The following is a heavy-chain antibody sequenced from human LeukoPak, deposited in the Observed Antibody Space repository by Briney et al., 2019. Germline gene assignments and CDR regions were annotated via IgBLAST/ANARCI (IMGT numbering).Heavy chain of an antibody. Sequence: GGSLRLSCAASGFTFSTYTMNWVRQAPGKGLEWVSSISSSSSYIYYADSLKGRFTISRDNAKNSLYLQMNSLRAEDTAVYYCAELGITMIGGVWGKGTTVTISS. V-gene: IGHV3-21*01. CDR3: AELGITMIGGV. CDR2: ISSSSSYI. CDR1: GFTFSTYT. D-gene: IGHD3-10*02. J-gene: IGHJ6*04.